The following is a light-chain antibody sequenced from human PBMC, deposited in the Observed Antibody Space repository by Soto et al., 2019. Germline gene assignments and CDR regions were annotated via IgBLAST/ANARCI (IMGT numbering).Light chain of an antibody. CDR3: QQYGSSPRT. CDR1: QTVSSN. V-gene: IGKV3-20*01. CDR2: GAS. Sequence: EIVLTQAPTTLSVSPGERATLSCRASQTVSSNLAWYQQKPGQPPRLLIYGASIRATGIPDRFSGSGSGTDFTLTISRLEPEDFAVYYCQQYGSSPRTFGQGTKVEIK. J-gene: IGKJ1*01.